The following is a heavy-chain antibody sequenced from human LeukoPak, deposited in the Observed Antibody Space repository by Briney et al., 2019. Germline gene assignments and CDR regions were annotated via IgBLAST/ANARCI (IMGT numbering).Heavy chain of an antibody. J-gene: IGHJ4*02. CDR1: GGTFSSYA. D-gene: IGHD1-26*01. CDR3: ARDTNPYVDGGDGSYYFDY. CDR2: IIPIFGTA. Sequence: ASVMVSCKASGGTFSSYAISWVRQAPGQGLEWMGGIIPIFGTANYAQKFQGRVTITADESTSTAYMELSSLRSEDTAVYYCARDTNPYVDGGDGSYYFDYWGQGTLVTVSS. V-gene: IGHV1-69*13.